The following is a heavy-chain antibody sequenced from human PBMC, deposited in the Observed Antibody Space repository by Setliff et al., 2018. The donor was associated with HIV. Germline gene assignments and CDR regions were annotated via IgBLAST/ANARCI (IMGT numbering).Heavy chain of an antibody. CDR3: VRGYRSAWNSWFDA. CDR1: GYTFTTYY. D-gene: IGHD6-19*01. J-gene: IGHJ5*02. CDR2: LNPSEGTT. Sequence: ASVKVSCKASGYTFTTYYIHWVRQAPGQGLEWMGILNPSEGTTSFAQKFQGRVTMTRDTSTITVYMDLSSLRADDTAVYYCVRGYRSAWNSWFDAWCQGTRVTVSS. V-gene: IGHV1-46*01.